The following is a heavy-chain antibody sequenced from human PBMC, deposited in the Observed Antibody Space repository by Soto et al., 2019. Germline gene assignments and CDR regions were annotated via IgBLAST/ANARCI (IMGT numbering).Heavy chain of an antibody. CDR3: ARDKMTGLFDY. V-gene: IGHV4-34*01. D-gene: IGHD3-9*01. CDR1: GGSFSGYY. CDR2: INHSGST. J-gene: IGHJ4*02. Sequence: QVQLQQWGAGLLKPSETLSLTCAVYGGSFSGYYWTWIRQPPGTGLEWIGEINHSGSTNYNPSLKSGVTISVDTAKNQFSLKLTGVTAADTAVYYCARDKMTGLFDYWGQGTLVTVSS.